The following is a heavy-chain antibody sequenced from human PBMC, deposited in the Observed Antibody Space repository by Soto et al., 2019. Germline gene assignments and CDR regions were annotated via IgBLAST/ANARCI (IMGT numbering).Heavy chain of an antibody. V-gene: IGHV3-7*01. CDR3: ATLTVTSPTWFDP. J-gene: IGHJ5*02. Sequence: EVHLVESGGGLVQPGGSLRLSCAASGFMFSSYWMHWVRQAPGKGLVWVANVKFDGSEQYYVDSVKGRFTISRDNAKSSVYLQMDSLRVEDTAVYYCATLTVTSPTWFDPWGQGTLVTVSS. CDR2: VKFDGSEQ. CDR1: GFMFSSYW. D-gene: IGHD4-17*01.